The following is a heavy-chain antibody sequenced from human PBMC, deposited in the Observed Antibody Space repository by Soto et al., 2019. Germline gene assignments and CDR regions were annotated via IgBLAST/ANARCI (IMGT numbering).Heavy chain of an antibody. CDR3: ATPPVAGTRAVVDY. J-gene: IGHJ4*02. V-gene: IGHV3-21*01. D-gene: IGHD6-19*01. CDR2: ISSSSSYI. Sequence: EVQLVESGGGLVKPGGSLRLLCAASGFTFSSYSMNWVRQAPGKGLEWVSSISSSSSYIYYADSVKGRFTISRDNAKNSLYLQMNSLRAEDTAVYYCATPPVAGTRAVVDYWGQGTLVTVSS. CDR1: GFTFSSYS.